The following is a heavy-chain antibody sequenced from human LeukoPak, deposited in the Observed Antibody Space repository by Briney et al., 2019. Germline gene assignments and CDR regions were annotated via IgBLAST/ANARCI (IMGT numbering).Heavy chain of an antibody. D-gene: IGHD3-10*01. CDR1: GYTFTSYG. V-gene: IGHV1-18*01. CDR3: ARGLLWFGEYYYFDY. CDR2: ISAYNGNT. Sequence: ASVKVSCKASGYTFTSYGISWVRQAPGQGLEWMGWISAYNGNTNYAQKLQGRVTMTTDTSTSTAYMELRSLRSDDTAVYYCARGLLWFGEYYYFDYWGQGTLVTVSS. J-gene: IGHJ4*02.